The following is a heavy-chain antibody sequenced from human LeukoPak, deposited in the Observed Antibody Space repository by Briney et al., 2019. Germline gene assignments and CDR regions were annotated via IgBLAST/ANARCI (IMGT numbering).Heavy chain of an antibody. CDR1: GFTFSSYG. D-gene: IGHD3-10*01. CDR3: ARDPGVTNYYFDY. V-gene: IGHV3-33*01. CDR2: IWYDGSKK. Sequence: PGRSLRLSCGASGFTFSSYGFHWVRQAPGKGLEWVAVIWYDGSKKYYADSGKGRFTISRDNSTNTLYLQMISLRGEDTAMYYCARDPGVTNYYFDYWGQGTLVTVSS. J-gene: IGHJ4*02.